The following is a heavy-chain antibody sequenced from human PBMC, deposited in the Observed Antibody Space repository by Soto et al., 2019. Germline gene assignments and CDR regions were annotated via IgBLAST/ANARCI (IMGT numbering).Heavy chain of an antibody. CDR3: ASSPPAMVAPNI. J-gene: IGHJ4*02. Sequence: SETLSLTCTVSGGSVSSYSWTWVRQSPGKGLEWIGYVYYSGSTHYNPSLKSRVTISLDTSKNQFSLKLTSVTAADTAMYFCASSPPAMVAPNIWGQGTPVTVSS. D-gene: IGHD5-18*01. CDR1: GGSVSSYS. CDR2: VYYSGST. V-gene: IGHV4-59*02.